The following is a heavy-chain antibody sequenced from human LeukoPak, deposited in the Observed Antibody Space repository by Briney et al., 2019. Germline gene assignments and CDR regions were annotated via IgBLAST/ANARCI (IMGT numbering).Heavy chain of an antibody. CDR2: IWYDGSNK. J-gene: IGHJ4*02. CDR3: AKAQENYFAY. Sequence: GRSLRLSCASSGFTFISYGMHWVRQPPGKGLDGVAVIWYDGSNKYYADSVKGRFTISRDNSKNTLYLQMNSLIAEDTAVYYCAKAQENYFAYWGQGTLVTVSS. V-gene: IGHV3-33*06. CDR1: GFTFISYG.